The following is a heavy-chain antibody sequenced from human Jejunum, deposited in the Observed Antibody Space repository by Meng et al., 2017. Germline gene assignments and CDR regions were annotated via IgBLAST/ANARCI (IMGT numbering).Heavy chain of an antibody. V-gene: IGHV4-30-4*01. CDR1: GGSISSGDYY. J-gene: IGHJ4*02. CDR3: ARASLYYSDSSGYPR. Sequence: QVQLQESGPGLVKPSQTLSLTCTVSGGSISSGDYYWSWIRQPPGKGLEWIGYIYYSGNTYYSGSTYYSPSLKSRVTISVDTSKNQFSLKLTSVTAADTAVYYCARASLYYSDSSGYPRWGQGTLVTSPQ. D-gene: IGHD3-22*01. CDR2: IYYSGNTYYSGST.